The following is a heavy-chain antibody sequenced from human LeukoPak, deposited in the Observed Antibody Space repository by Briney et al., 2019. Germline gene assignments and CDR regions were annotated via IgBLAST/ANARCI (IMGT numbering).Heavy chain of an antibody. Sequence: GGSLRLSCAASGFTSSHYWMSWVRQAPGKGLERVANIKPDGTDKYYVDSVKGRFTISKDNAKNTLYLQMDSLRAEDTAVYYCAREDMWAFDMWGQGTMVTVSS. J-gene: IGHJ3*02. V-gene: IGHV3-7*01. CDR1: GFTSSHYW. CDR2: IKPDGTDK. CDR3: AREDMWAFDM. D-gene: IGHD2-15*01.